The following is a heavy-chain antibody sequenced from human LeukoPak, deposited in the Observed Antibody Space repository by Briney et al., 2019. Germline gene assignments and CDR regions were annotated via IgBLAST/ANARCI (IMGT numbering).Heavy chain of an antibody. Sequence: PSETLSLTCTVSGGSISSYYWSWIRQPPGKGLEWIGYIYYSGSTYYNPSLKSRVTISVDTSKNQFSLKLSSVTAADTAVYYCAREGSIVGATPYFQHWGQGTLVTVSS. V-gene: IGHV4-59*01. CDR2: IYYSGST. CDR1: GGSISSYY. J-gene: IGHJ1*01. D-gene: IGHD1-26*01. CDR3: AREGSIVGATPYFQH.